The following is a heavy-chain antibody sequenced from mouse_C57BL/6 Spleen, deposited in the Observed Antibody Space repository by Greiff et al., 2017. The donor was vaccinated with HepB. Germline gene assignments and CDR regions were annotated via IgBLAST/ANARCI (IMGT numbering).Heavy chain of an antibody. J-gene: IGHJ4*01. Sequence: EVKLMASGGGLVKPGGSLKLSCAASGFTFSDYGMHWVRQAPEKGLEWVAYISSGSSTIYYADTVKGRFTISRDNAKNTLFLQMTSLRSEDTAMYYCANTYYSNYEAMDYWGQGTSVTVSS. CDR2: ISSGSSTI. V-gene: IGHV5-17*01. CDR1: GFTFSDYG. D-gene: IGHD2-5*01. CDR3: ANTYYSNYEAMDY.